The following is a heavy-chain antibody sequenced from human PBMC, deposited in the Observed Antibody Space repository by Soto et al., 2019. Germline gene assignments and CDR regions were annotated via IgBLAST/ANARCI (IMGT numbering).Heavy chain of an antibody. V-gene: IGHV3-33*01. CDR3: ARAGVEEAIQVGYLQY. Sequence: QVQLVESGGGVVQSGRSLRLSCAASGFTFSRYGMHWVRQAPGKGLEWVAVIWYDESNEYYADSVKGRFTISRENSKNTLYLQMNSLRAEDTAVYYCARAGVEEAIQVGYLQYWGQGTLVTVSS. CDR1: GFTFSRYG. D-gene: IGHD2-8*01. CDR2: IWYDESNE. J-gene: IGHJ1*01.